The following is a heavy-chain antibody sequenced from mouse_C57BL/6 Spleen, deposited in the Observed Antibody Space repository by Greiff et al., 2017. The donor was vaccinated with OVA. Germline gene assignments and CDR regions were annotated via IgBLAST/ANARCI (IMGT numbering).Heavy chain of an antibody. CDR2: IYPGSGSS. D-gene: IGHD1-1*01. CDR1: GYTFTSYW. V-gene: IGHV1-55*01. Sequence: VQLQQPGAELVKPGASVKMSCKASGYTFTSYWITWVKQRPGQGLEWIGDIYPGSGSSTYNETLKSKATLTVAKASSTAYMQLRSLTSEDSAVYYCARVDYGSSYWYFDGWGTGTTGTVSS. J-gene: IGHJ1*03. CDR3: ARVDYGSSYWYFDG.